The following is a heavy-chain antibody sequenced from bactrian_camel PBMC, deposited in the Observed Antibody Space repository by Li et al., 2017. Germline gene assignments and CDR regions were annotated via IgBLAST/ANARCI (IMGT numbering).Heavy chain of an antibody. V-gene: IGHV3S53*01. D-gene: IGHD3*01. Sequence: QVQLVESGGGSVQPLGSLRLSCAASGAVRCMGWFRQAPGKEREGVASIDSDGTTHYTDSVKGRFTISQDSAKNILYLQMHSLKPEDTATYYCAASVRSWCDLTLLGKSAYNLWGQGTQVTVS. J-gene: IGHJ4*01. CDR2: IDSDGTT. CDR3: AASVRSWCDLTLLGKSAYNL. CDR1: GAVRC.